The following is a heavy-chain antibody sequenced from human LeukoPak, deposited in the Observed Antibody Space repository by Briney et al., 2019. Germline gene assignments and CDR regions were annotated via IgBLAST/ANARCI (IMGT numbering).Heavy chain of an antibody. CDR1: GGSISSYY. J-gene: IGHJ4*02. Sequence: SETLSLTCTVSGGSISSYYWSWIRQPAGKGLEWIGRIYTSGSTNYNASLKSRVSMSVDTSKNQFSLKLSSVTAADTAVFYCARENSGSYREFDYWGEGTLVTVSS. CDR3: ARENSGSYREFDY. CDR2: IYTSGST. D-gene: IGHD1-26*01. V-gene: IGHV4-4*07.